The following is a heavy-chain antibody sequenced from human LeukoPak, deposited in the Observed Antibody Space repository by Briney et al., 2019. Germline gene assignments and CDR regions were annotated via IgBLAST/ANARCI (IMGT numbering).Heavy chain of an antibody. Sequence: PSETLSLTCAVYGGSFSGYYWSWIRQPPGKGLEWIGEINHSGSTNYNPSLKSRVTILVDTSKNQFSLKLSSVTAADTAVYYCARVEISRITMIAVVIFDYWGQGTLVTVSS. J-gene: IGHJ4*02. CDR3: ARVEISRITMIAVVIFDY. CDR1: GGSFSGYY. D-gene: IGHD3-22*01. CDR2: INHSGST. V-gene: IGHV4-34*01.